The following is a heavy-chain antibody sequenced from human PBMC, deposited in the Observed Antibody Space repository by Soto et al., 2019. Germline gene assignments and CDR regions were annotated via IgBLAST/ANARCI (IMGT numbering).Heavy chain of an antibody. D-gene: IGHD3-10*01. CDR1: EFTFSTYT. V-gene: IGHV3-21*01. CDR2: ISSGSSYI. Sequence: GGSLRLSCAASEFTFSTYTMNWVRQAPGKGLEWISSISSGSSYIYYAGSVKGRFTISRDNAKNSLFLQMNSLRADDTAVYYCARDILSGGAYPDSWGQGTKVTVSS. J-gene: IGHJ5*01. CDR3: ARDILSGGAYPDS.